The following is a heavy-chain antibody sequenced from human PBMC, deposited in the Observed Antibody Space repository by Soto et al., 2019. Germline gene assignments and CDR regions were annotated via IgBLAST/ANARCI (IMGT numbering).Heavy chain of an antibody. V-gene: IGHV1-46*01. Sequence: QVQLVQSGAEVKKPGASVKASCKASGYTFTSYYMHWVRQAPGQGLEWMGIINPSGGSTTYAQKFQGRVTMTRDTATSTVYMELSSLGSEDTAVYYCARGTIVVVPAACYYDMDVWGQGTTVTVSS. CDR2: INPSGGST. J-gene: IGHJ6*02. CDR1: GYTFTSYY. CDR3: ARGTIVVVPAACYYDMDV. D-gene: IGHD2-2*01.